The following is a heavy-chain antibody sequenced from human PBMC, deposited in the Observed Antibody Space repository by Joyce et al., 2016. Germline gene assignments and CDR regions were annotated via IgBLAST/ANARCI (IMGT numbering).Heavy chain of an antibody. CDR2: IIPLFGAP. CDR1: GGNFRSYA. Sequence: QVHLVQSGAEVTRPGSSVKLSCKTSGGNFRSYALNWVRQAPGQGLEWMGGIIPLFGAPSYAQKVQGRITLTADDSTTTVYMQLGSLTSADTAVYYCARDQVRGSIDSAFEYWGQGALVTVSS. J-gene: IGHJ4*02. V-gene: IGHV1-69*01. D-gene: IGHD3-10*01. CDR3: ARDQVRGSIDSAFEY.